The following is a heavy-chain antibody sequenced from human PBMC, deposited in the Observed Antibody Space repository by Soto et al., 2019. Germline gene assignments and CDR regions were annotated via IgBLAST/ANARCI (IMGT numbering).Heavy chain of an antibody. D-gene: IGHD6-19*01. J-gene: IGHJ4*02. CDR1: GGSSSSYY. V-gene: IGHV4-59*01. Sequence: ETLSLTCTVSGGSSSSYYWSWIRQPPGKGLEWIGYIYYSGSTNYNPSLKSRVTISVDTSKNQFSLKLSSVTAADTAVYYCARGPSSTSGPSWGQGTLVTVSS. CDR3: ARGPSSTSGPS. CDR2: IYYSGST.